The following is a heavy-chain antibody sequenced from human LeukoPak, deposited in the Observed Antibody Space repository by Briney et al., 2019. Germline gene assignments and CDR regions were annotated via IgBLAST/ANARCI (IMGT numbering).Heavy chain of an antibody. CDR1: GGSISSYY. V-gene: IGHV4-59*08. CDR3: VTMTTVTTFDY. CDR2: IHYSGST. J-gene: IGHJ4*02. D-gene: IGHD4-17*01. Sequence: SETLSLTCTVSGGSISSYYWSWIRQPPGKGLEWIGYIHYSGSTNYNPSLKSRVTISVDTSKNQFSLKLSSVTAADTAVYYCVTMTTVTTFDYWGQGTLVTVSS.